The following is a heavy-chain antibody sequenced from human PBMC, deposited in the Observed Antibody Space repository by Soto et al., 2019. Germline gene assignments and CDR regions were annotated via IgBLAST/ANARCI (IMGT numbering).Heavy chain of an antibody. D-gene: IGHD2-15*01. CDR1: GFTFSSYT. J-gene: IGHJ4*02. Sequence: GGSLRLSCTASGFTFSSYTMNWVRHAPGKGLEWVSSISSSSSSTYYADSVKGRFTISRDNAKNTLYLQVNSLRAEDTAVYYCARGLGSGALNGVSDYWGQGTLVTVSS. CDR2: ISSSSSST. V-gene: IGHV3-21*06. CDR3: ARGLGSGALNGVSDY.